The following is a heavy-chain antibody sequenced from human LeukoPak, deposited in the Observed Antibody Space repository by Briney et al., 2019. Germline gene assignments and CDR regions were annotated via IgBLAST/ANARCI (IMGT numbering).Heavy chain of an antibody. D-gene: IGHD5-12*01. CDR3: ARGVRYSGYIGDY. CDR1: GYTFTGYY. J-gene: IGHJ4*02. CDR2: INPNGGGT. V-gene: IGHV1-2*02. Sequence: ASVKVSCKASGYTFTGYYMHWVRQAPGQGLEWMGWINPNGGGTNYAQKFQGRVTMTRDTSISTAYMELSRLRSDDTAVYYCARGVRYSGYIGDYWGQGTLVTVSS.